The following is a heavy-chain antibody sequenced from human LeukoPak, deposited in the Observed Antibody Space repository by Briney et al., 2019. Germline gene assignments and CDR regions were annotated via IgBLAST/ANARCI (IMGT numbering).Heavy chain of an antibody. J-gene: IGHJ3*02. CDR3: ARDRADYVGAFDI. Sequence: GGSLRLSCAASGFTFSSYEMNWVRQAPGKGLEWVSYISSSGNTIYYAGSVKGRFTNSRDNANNSLYLQMNSLRAEDTAVYYCARDRADYVGAFDIWGQGTMVTVSS. CDR2: ISSSGNTI. CDR1: GFTFSSYE. D-gene: IGHD4-17*01. V-gene: IGHV3-48*03.